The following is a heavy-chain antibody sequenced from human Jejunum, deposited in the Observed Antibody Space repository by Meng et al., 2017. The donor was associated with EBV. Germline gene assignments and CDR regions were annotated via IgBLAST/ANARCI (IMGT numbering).Heavy chain of an antibody. D-gene: IGHD6-6*01. CDR1: GDFVSSGSHY. V-gene: IGHV4-61*01. Sequence: QVQLEESGPGLVKPSETLSPTCTGSGDFVSSGSHYWSWIRQPPGKRLEWIGYVYYSGTTNYNPSLKSRVTMSVDMSKNQFSLNLTSVTAADTAMYYCARDLYSHSSAGFDFWGRGTLVTVSS. CDR3: ARDLYSHSSAGFDF. J-gene: IGHJ4*02. CDR2: VYYSGTT.